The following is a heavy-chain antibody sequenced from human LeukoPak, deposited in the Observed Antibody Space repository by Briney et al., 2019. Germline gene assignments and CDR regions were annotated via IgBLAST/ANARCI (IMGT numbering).Heavy chain of an antibody. D-gene: IGHD5-24*01. V-gene: IGHV3-7*03. CDR3: AKEGRSLQTY. J-gene: IGHJ4*02. CDR2: IKEDGTET. Sequence: GGSLRLSCAASGFMFSSNWMSWVRLAPGKGLEWVANIKEDGTETYYVDSVKGRFTISRDNDKKSLYLQMNSLRVEDTAVYYCAKEGRSLQTYWGQGTLVTVSS. CDR1: GFMFSSNW.